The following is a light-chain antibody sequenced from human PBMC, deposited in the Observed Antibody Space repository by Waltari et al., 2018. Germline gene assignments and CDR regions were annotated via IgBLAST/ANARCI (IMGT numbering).Light chain of an antibody. CDR3: QQYKDWPPT. Sequence: EIVMTQSPGTLSLSPGERATLSCRASQSINIYLAWYQLKPGQAPRRLIYDASNRATSIPARFSGSGSGTEFTLTIGSLQSEDFAIYYCQQYKDWPPTFGQGP. CDR2: DAS. V-gene: IGKV3-15*01. CDR1: QSINIY. J-gene: IGKJ1*01.